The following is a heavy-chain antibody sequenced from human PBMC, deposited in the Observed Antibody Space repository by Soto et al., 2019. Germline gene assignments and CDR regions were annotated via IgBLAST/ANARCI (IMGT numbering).Heavy chain of an antibody. D-gene: IGHD6-13*01. J-gene: IGHJ4*02. CDR1: GYIFTNYY. V-gene: IGHV1-46*01. CDR2: INPLPTSGST. Sequence: ASVKVSCKAYGYIFTNYYIHWVRHAPGQGLEWMAIINPLPTSGSTNYAQKFQGRVTVTRDTSTSTVYLELSSLRSDDTAVYYCARDLAAAAYWGQGTQVTVSA. CDR3: ARDLAAAAY.